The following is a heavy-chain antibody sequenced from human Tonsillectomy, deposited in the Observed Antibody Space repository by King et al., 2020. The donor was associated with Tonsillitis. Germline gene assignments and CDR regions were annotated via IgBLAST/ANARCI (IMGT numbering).Heavy chain of an antibody. J-gene: IGHJ4*02. CDR2: IYYSGST. Sequence: QLQESGPGLVKPSETLSLTCTVSGGSIRSNSYYWGWIRQPPGKGLELIGNIYYSGSTYYSPSLKSRVTISIDTSTNQVSLKLSSVTAADPAVYYWARDRDYGNFDYWGQGTLVTVSS. CDR1: GGSIRSNSYY. CDR3: ARDRDYGNFDY. V-gene: IGHV4-39*01. D-gene: IGHD4-17*01.